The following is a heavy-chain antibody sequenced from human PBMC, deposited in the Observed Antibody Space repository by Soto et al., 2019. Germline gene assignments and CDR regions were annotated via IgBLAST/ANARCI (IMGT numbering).Heavy chain of an antibody. CDR3: AREQGWYFDL. V-gene: IGHV3-74*01. CDR2: INNDGSRT. CDR1: GFTFNSYW. Sequence: EVQLVESGGGLVQPGGSLRLSCAASGFTFNSYWMHWVRQTPGKGLVWVSRINNDGSRTSYADSVKGRFTISRDNAKNTLYLQVNSLRAEDTAVYYCAREQGWYFDLWGRGTLVTVSS. J-gene: IGHJ2*01.